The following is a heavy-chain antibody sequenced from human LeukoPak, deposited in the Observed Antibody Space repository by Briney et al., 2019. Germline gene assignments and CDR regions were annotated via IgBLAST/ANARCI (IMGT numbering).Heavy chain of an antibody. CDR2: IYYSGST. V-gene: IGHV4-39*01. CDR3: ARLEWFGEFYFDY. Sequence: SETLSLTCTVSGGSISSSNYYWGWIRQPPGTGLEWIGNIYYSGSTYYNPSLRSRVTISVDTSKNQFSLKLTSVTTADTAVYYCARLEWFGEFYFDYWGQGTLVTVSS. D-gene: IGHD3-10*01. J-gene: IGHJ4*02. CDR1: GGSISSSNYY.